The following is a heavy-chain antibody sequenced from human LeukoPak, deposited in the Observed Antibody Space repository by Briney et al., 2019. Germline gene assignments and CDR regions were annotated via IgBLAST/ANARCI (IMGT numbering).Heavy chain of an antibody. CDR3: ARDGGGRSGSYEFDY. CDR2: FDPEDGET. J-gene: IGHJ4*02. D-gene: IGHD1-26*01. CDR1: GYTLTELS. V-gene: IGHV1-24*01. Sequence: ASVKVSCKVSGYTLTELSMHWVRQAPGKGLEWMGGFDPEDGETVYAQKFQGRVTMTRDTSTSTVYMELSSLRSEDTAVYYCARDGGGRSGSYEFDYWGQGTLVTVSS.